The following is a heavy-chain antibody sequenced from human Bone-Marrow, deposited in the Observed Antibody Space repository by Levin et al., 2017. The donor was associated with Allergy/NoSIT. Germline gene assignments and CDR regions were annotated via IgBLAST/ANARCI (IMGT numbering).Heavy chain of an antibody. D-gene: IGHD3-3*01. CDR2: IIPIFGTA. V-gene: IGHV1-69*13. Sequence: SVKVSCKASGGTFSSYAISWVRQAPGQGLEWMGGIIPIFGTANYAQKFQGRVTITADESTSTAYMELSSLRSEDTAVYYCARAYDFWSGYNFYYGMDVWGQGTTVTVSS. CDR3: ARAYDFWSGYNFYYGMDV. J-gene: IGHJ6*02. CDR1: GGTFSSYA.